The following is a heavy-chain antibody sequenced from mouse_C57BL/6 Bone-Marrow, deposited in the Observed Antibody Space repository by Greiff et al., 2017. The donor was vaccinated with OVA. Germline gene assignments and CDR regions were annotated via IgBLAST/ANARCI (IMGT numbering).Heavy chain of an antibody. V-gene: IGHV5-17*01. CDR2: ISSGSSTI. Sequence: EVMLVESGGGLVKPGGSLKLSCAASGFTFSDYGMHWVRQAPEKGLEWVAYISSGSSTIYYADTVKGRFTISRDNAKNTLFLQMTSLRSEDTAMYYCARFPYGSSFAWFAYWGQGTLVTVSA. CDR1: GFTFSDYG. J-gene: IGHJ3*01. CDR3: ARFPYGSSFAWFAY. D-gene: IGHD1-1*01.